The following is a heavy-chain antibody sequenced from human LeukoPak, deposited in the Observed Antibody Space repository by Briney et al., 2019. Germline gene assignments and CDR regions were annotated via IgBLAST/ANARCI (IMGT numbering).Heavy chain of an antibody. CDR2: IKQDGSEK. Sequence: GGSLRLSCAASGFTFSSYWMSWVRQAPGKGLEWVANIKQDGSEKYYVDSAKGRFTISRDNAKNSLYLQMNSLRAEDTAVYYCARGCSGGSCYESKFDPWGRGTLVTVSS. D-gene: IGHD2-15*01. J-gene: IGHJ5*02. CDR1: GFTFSSYW. V-gene: IGHV3-7*01. CDR3: ARGCSGGSCYESKFDP.